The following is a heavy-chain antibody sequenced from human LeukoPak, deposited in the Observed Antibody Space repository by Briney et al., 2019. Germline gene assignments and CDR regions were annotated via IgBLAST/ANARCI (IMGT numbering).Heavy chain of an antibody. D-gene: IGHD2-15*01. V-gene: IGHV3-23*01. J-gene: IGHJ6*03. CDR2: VSSTGGTT. CDR3: AKNGDRGAFCSGDTCYPYYYYYMDV. Sequence: GGSLRLSCAASGFTFSTYGMSWVRQAPGKGLEWVSAVSSTGGTTYYADSMKGRFTISRDNSKNTLFLQINSLRAEDTAVYYCAKNGDRGAFCSGDTCYPYYYYYMDVWGKGTTVTISS. CDR1: GFTFSTYG.